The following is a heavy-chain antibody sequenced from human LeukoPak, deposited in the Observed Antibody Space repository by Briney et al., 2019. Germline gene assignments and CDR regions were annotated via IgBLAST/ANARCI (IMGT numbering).Heavy chain of an antibody. CDR2: MYYSGRT. V-gene: IGHV4-39*07. CDR3: AREGLRGRRYYDILTGPDWFDP. J-gene: IGHJ5*02. CDR1: GGSISSSGYC. D-gene: IGHD3-9*01. Sequence: PSETLSLTCTVSGGSISSSGYCWAWIRQPPGKGLEWIGSMYYSGRTYYNPSLNSRVTISVDTSKNQFSLKLSSVTAADTAVYYCAREGLRGRRYYDILTGPDWFDPWGQGTLVTVSS.